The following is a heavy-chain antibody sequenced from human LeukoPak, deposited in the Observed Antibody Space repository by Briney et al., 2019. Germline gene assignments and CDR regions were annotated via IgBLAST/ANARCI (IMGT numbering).Heavy chain of an antibody. J-gene: IGHJ5*02. D-gene: IGHD6-19*01. V-gene: IGHV3-23*01. Sequence: GGSLRLSCAASGFTFSSYAMSWVRQAPGKGLQWVSAISGSGGSTYYADSVKGRFTISRDNSKNTLYLQMNSLRAEDTAVYYCAKEAIRSSGWYRYYNWFDPWGQGALVTVSS. CDR3: AKEAIRSSGWYRYYNWFDP. CDR1: GFTFSSYA. CDR2: ISGSGGST.